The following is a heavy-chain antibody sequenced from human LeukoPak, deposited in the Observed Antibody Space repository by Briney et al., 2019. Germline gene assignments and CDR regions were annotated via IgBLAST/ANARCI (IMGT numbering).Heavy chain of an antibody. CDR1: GFTFSDYT. CDR2: ISGSGGSR. V-gene: IGHV3-23*01. Sequence: PGGSLRLSCAGLGFTFSDYTMTWVRQTPEKGLQWVSGISGSGGSRYYAESVKGRFTISRDNSQNTVDLHMVNLRVEDTGVYAKALDPERIRRTTLPPSDSWGHGLFVTVSS. J-gene: IGHJ5*01. CDR3: ALDPERIRRTTLPPSDS. D-gene: IGHD1-1*01.